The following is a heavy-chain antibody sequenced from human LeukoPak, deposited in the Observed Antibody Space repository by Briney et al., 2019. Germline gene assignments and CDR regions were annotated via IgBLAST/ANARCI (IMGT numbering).Heavy chain of an antibody. D-gene: IGHD6-19*01. J-gene: IGHJ4*02. CDR2: IYYSGST. CDR1: GGSISSYY. CDR3: ARDRSEYSSGWYAGLDY. Sequence: SETLSLTCTVSGGSISSYYWSWIRQPPGKGLEWIGYIYYSGSTNYNPSLKSRVTISVDTSKNQFSLKLSSVTAADTAVYYCARDRSEYSSGWYAGLDYWGQGTLVTVSS. V-gene: IGHV4-59*01.